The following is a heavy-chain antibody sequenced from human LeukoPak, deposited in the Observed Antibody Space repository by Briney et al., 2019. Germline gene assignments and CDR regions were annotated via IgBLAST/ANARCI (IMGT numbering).Heavy chain of an antibody. J-gene: IGHJ4*02. CDR3: ARAPTITIFGVVTLNLDY. CDR2: INAGNGNT. Sequence: GASVKVSCKASGYTFTSYAMPWVRQAPGQRLEWMGWINAGNGNTKYSQKFQGRVTITRDTSASTAYMELSSLRSEDTAVYYCARAPTITIFGVVTLNLDYWGQGTLVTVSS. D-gene: IGHD3-3*01. CDR1: GYTFTSYA. V-gene: IGHV1-3*01.